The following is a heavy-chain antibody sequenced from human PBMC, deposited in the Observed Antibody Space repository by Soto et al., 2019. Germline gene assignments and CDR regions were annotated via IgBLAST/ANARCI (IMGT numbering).Heavy chain of an antibody. D-gene: IGHD2-2*02. CDR1: GYTFRSYG. V-gene: IGHV1-18*01. CDR3: SRAISSTWAETWVDA. Sequence: GASVKVSCKASGYTFRSYGVTWVRQAPRQGLEWLGWISADSGEATYAEKLKDRLTLTADASATTAFMELKSLRSDDTAVYFYSRAISSTWAETWVDAWGQGTLVTVSS. J-gene: IGHJ5*02. CDR2: ISADSGEA.